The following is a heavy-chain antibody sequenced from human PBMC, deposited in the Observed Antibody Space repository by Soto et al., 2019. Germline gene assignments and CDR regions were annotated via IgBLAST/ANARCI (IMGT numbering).Heavy chain of an antibody. CDR3: ARDNYDSSGYLPYYGMDV. CDR2: IYYSGST. CDR1: GGSISSYY. Sequence: SETLSLTCTVSGGSISSYYWSWIRQPPGKGLEWIGYIYYSGSTNYNPSLKSRVTISVDTSKSQSSLKLSSVTAADTAVYYCARDNYDSSGYLPYYGMDVWGQGTTVTVSS. J-gene: IGHJ6*02. V-gene: IGHV4-59*01. D-gene: IGHD3-22*01.